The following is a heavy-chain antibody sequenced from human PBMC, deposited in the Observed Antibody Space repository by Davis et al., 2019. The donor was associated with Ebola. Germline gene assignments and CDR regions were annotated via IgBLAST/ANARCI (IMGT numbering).Heavy chain of an antibody. J-gene: IGHJ4*02. V-gene: IGHV1-69*13. CDR3: ATSTIAVAGTRFDY. CDR2: IIPIFGTA. CDR1: GGTFSSYA. Sequence: SVKVSCKASGGTFSSYAISWVRQAPGQGLEWMGGIIPIFGTANYAQKFQGRVTITADESTSTAYMELSSLRSEDTAVYYCATSTIAVAGTRFDYWGQGTLVTVSS. D-gene: IGHD6-19*01.